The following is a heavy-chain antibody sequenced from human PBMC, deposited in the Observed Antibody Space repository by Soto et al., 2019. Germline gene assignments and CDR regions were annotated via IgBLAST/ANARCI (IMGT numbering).Heavy chain of an antibody. CDR1: GFTFSSYA. J-gene: IGHJ6*03. Sequence: GGSLRLSCAASGFTFSSYAMSWVRQAPGKGLEWVAVIWYDGSNKYYADSVKGRVTITRDTSASTAYMELSSLRSEDTAVYYCARSIPAAMNYYYYYMDVWGKGTTVTVSS. V-gene: IGHV3-33*08. CDR2: IWYDGSNK. D-gene: IGHD2-2*01. CDR3: ARSIPAAMNYYYYYMDV.